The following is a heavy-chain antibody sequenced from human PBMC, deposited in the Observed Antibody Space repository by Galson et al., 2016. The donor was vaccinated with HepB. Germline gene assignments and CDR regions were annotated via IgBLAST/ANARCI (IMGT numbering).Heavy chain of an antibody. CDR1: GFSLTTSGVG. J-gene: IGHJ4*02. CDR3: AHRLVRATTGVH. Sequence: PALVKPTQTLTLTCTFSGFSLTTSGVGVGWIRQPPGKALEGLTLIYWDDDKRYSPSLTSRHTITKDTSKNQVVLTMTNMDPVDTATYYCAHRLVRATTGVHCGQGTLVTVSS. D-gene: IGHD1-26*01. V-gene: IGHV2-5*02. CDR2: IYWDDDK.